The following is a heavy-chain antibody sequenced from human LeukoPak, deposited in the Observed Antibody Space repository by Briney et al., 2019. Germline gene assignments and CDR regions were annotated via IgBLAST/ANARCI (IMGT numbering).Heavy chain of an antibody. CDR3: ASRRPRKQLRYFDWLLSPNFDY. J-gene: IGHJ4*02. Sequence: GGSLRLSCAASGFTFSSYGMHWVRQPPGKGLEWVAFIRYDGSNKYYADSVKGRFIIAGDNSKNTLYLQMNSLRAEDTAVYYCASRRPRKQLRYFDWLLSPNFDYWGQGTLVTVSS. D-gene: IGHD3-9*01. V-gene: IGHV3-30*02. CDR1: GFTFSSYG. CDR2: IRYDGSNK.